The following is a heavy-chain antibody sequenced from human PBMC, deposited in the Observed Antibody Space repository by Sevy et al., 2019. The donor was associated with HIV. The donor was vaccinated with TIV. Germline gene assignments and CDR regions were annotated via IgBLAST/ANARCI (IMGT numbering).Heavy chain of an antibody. CDR1: GFPLSSYG. CDR2: ISSSSSTI. CDR3: ARVGIVVGGAFDI. Sequence: GGSLRLSCAASGFPLSSYGMSWVRQAPGKGLEWVSYISSSSSTIYYADSVKGRFTISRDNAKNSLYLQMNSLRAEDTAVYYCARVGIVVGGAFDIWGQGTMVTVSS. D-gene: IGHD2-15*01. J-gene: IGHJ3*02. V-gene: IGHV3-48*01.